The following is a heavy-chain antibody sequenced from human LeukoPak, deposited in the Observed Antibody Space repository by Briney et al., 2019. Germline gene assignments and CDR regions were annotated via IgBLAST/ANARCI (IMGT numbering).Heavy chain of an antibody. J-gene: IGHJ4*02. CDR2: IYYSGST. V-gene: IGHV4-39*07. CDR3: ARWGYSYGSDY. CDR1: GGSISSSSYY. Sequence: SETLSLTRTVSGGSISSSSYYWGWIRQPPGKGLEWIGSIYYSGSTYYNPSLKSRVTISVDTSKNQFSLKLSSVTAADTAVYYCARWGYSYGSDYWGQGTLVTVSS. D-gene: IGHD5-18*01.